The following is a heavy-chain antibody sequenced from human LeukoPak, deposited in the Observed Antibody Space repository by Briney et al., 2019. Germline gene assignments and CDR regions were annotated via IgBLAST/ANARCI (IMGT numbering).Heavy chain of an antibody. D-gene: IGHD5-18*01. V-gene: IGHV3-21*01. CDR1: GFTFSSYS. J-gene: IGHJ3*02. CDR2: ISSSSSYI. Sequence: GGSLRLSCAASGFTFSSYSMYWVRQAPGKGLEWVSSISSSSSYIYYADSVKGRFTISRDNAKNSLYLQMNSLRAEDTAVYYCARPFDTAMAPGAFDIWGQGTMVTVSS. CDR3: ARPFDTAMAPGAFDI.